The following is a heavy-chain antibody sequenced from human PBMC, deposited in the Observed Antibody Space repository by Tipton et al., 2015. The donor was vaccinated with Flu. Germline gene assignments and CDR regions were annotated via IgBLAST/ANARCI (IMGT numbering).Heavy chain of an antibody. D-gene: IGHD3-22*01. CDR1: GDSMRSDYF. CDR3: ASTFYDGSDYFPFDY. V-gene: IGHV4-38-2*02. CDR2: IYSTGTT. Sequence: TLSLTCTVSGDSMRSDYFWAWIRQAPGKGLEWIGRIYSTGTTRYNPSLKSRVTISVDTSKNQISLELNSVTAADTAVYYCASTFYDGSDYFPFDYWGQGTLVTVSS. J-gene: IGHJ4*02.